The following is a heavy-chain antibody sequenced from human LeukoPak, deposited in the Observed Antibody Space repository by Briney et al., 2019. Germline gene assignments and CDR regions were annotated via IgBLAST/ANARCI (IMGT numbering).Heavy chain of an antibody. CDR1: GGSISSSSYY. CDR3: ARRKDTYSRRYNWFDP. D-gene: IGHD5-18*01. Sequence: PSETLSLTCTVSGGSISSSSYYWGWIRQPPGKGLEWIGSIYYSGSTYYNPSLKSRVTISVDTSKNQFSLKLSSVTAADTAVYYCARRKDTYSRRYNWFDPWGQGTLVAVSS. CDR2: IYYSGST. J-gene: IGHJ5*02. V-gene: IGHV4-39*01.